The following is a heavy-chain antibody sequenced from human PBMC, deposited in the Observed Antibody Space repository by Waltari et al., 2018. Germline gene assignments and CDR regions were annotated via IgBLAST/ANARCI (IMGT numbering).Heavy chain of an antibody. D-gene: IGHD6-19*01. CDR1: GGSFSGYY. V-gene: IGHV4-34*01. Sequence: QVQLQQWGAGLLKPSETLSLTCAVYGGSFSGYYWSWIRQPPGKGLEWIGEINHSGSTNYNPSLKSRVTISVDTSKNQFSLKLSSVTAADTAVYYCAREGSGWTKDYWGQGTLVTVSS. CDR3: AREGSGWTKDY. J-gene: IGHJ4*02. CDR2: INHSGST.